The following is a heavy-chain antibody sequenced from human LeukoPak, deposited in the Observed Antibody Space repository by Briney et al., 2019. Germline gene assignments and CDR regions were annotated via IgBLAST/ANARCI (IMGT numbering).Heavy chain of an antibody. J-gene: IGHJ6*02. CDR1: GYTFTSYA. D-gene: IGHD2-15*01. V-gene: IGHV1-46*01. CDR2: INPSGGST. CDR3: ARKAATPLYYYGMDV. Sequence: ASVKVSCKASGYTFTSYAMHWVRQAPGQGLEWMGIINPSGGSTSYAQKFQGRVTMTRDTSTSTVYMELSSLRSEDTAVYYCARKAATPLYYYGMDVWGQGTTVTVSS.